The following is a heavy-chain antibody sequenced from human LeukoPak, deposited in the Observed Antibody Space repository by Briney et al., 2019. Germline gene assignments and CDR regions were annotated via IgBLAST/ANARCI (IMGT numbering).Heavy chain of an antibody. J-gene: IGHJ4*02. Sequence: SETLSLTCTVSCGSISSSSYYWGWIRQPPGKGLEWIGSIYYRGRSYYTPSLKRRVLISVDTSKNQFSLKLSSVTAADTAVYYCARWGVRGVIWGQGTLVTVSS. CDR1: CGSISSSSYY. CDR3: ARWGVRGVI. V-gene: IGHV4-39*01. D-gene: IGHD3-10*01. CDR2: IYYRGRS.